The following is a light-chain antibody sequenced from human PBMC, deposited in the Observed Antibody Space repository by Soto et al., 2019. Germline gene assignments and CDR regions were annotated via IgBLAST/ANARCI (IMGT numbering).Light chain of an antibody. V-gene: IGKV3-15*01. J-gene: IGKJ4*01. CDR2: GAS. CDR3: QQYNDWPLT. Sequence: EIVKTQSPATLSVSPGERAILSCRASQSVSSNLAWYQQKPGQAPRLFIYGASTRATGIPARFSGSGSGTEFTLTISSLQSEDFAVYYCQQYNDWPLTFGGGTKVEIK. CDR1: QSVSSN.